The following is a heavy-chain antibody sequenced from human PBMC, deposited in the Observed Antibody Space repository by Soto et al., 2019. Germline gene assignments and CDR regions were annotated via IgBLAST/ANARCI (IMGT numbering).Heavy chain of an antibody. CDR3: ASDAVTGTAGLDF. CDR1: GYTFSGFY. J-gene: IGHJ4*02. CDR2: INPNSGGT. Sequence: ASVKVSCKASGYTFSGFYMHWVRQAPGQGLEWMGWINPNSGGTKSAEKFQGRVTMTRDTSISTAYMELSRLTSDDTAVYYCASDAVTGTAGLDFWGQGTQVTVSS. V-gene: IGHV1-2*02. D-gene: IGHD6-19*01.